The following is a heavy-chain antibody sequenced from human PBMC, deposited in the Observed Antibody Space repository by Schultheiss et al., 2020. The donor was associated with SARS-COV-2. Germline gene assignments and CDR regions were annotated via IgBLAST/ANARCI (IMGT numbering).Heavy chain of an antibody. CDR3: ARQGPDGGPFDY. CDR1: GFTFDDYA. J-gene: IGHJ4*02. CDR2: IKSKTDGGTT. D-gene: IGHD4-23*01. Sequence: GGSLRLSCAASGFTFDDYAMHWVRQASGKGLEWVGRIKSKTDGGTTDYAAPVKGRFTISRDDSKNTLYLQMNSLKTEDTAVYYCARQGPDGGPFDYWGQGTLVTVSS. V-gene: IGHV3-15*07.